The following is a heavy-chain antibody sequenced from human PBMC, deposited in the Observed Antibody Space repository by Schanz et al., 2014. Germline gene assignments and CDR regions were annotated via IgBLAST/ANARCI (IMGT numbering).Heavy chain of an antibody. J-gene: IGHJ4*02. CDR2: ITAYNGDT. CDR3: ARDQSPYTNSSDVRYFDY. V-gene: IGHV1-18*01. D-gene: IGHD6-6*01. Sequence: QILLVQPGPEVKKPGASVTVSCKASGYDFHIYAYSWVRQAPGQGPEWIGWITAYNGDTNYALKLQGRVTMTTDTSTGTAYMELRSLRSDDTAVYYCARDQSPYTNSSDVRYFDYWGQGSLVTVSS. CDR1: GYDFHIYA.